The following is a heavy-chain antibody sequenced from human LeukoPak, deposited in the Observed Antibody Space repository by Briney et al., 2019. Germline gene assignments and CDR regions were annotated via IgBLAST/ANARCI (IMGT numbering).Heavy chain of an antibody. CDR1: GGPISSYY. CDR2: IYYSGST. J-gene: IGHJ4*02. Sequence: PSETLSLTCTVSGGPISSYYWSWIRQPPGKGLEWIGYIYYSGSTNYNPSLKSRVTISVDTSKNQFSLKLSSVTAADTAVYYCARAGIMITFGGAYFDYWGQGTLVTVSS. V-gene: IGHV4-59*08. CDR3: ARAGIMITFGGAYFDY. D-gene: IGHD3-16*01.